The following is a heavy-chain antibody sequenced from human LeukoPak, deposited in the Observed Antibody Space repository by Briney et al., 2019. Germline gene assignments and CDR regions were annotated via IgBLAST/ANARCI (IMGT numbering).Heavy chain of an antibody. D-gene: IGHD6-19*01. CDR1: GFTFSSYG. CDR2: MSNDGSNK. Sequence: PGGSLGLSCAASGFTFSSYGMHWVRQAPGKGLEWVAVMSNDGSNKYYEDSVKGRFTISRDNSKNKLYLQINSLRAEDTAVYYCAKGRLGVRTFDYWGQGTLVTVSS. V-gene: IGHV3-30*18. J-gene: IGHJ4*02. CDR3: AKGRLGVRTFDY.